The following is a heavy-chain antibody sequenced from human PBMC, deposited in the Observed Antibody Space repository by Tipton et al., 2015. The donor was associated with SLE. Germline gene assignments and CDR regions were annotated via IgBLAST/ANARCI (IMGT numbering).Heavy chain of an antibody. V-gene: IGHV4-34*01. CDR3: AAKGKEVIASFDY. J-gene: IGHJ4*02. CDR2: INHNGST. Sequence: TLSLTCAVYGGSFSGYYWSWIRQPPGKGLEWIGEINHNGSTNYNPSLKSRVTISVDTSKNQFSLKLSSVTAADTAVYYCAAKGKEVIASFDYWGQGTLVTVSS. CDR1: GGSFSGYY. D-gene: IGHD2-21*01.